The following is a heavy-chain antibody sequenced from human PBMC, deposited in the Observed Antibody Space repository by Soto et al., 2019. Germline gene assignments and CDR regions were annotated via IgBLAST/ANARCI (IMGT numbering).Heavy chain of an antibody. J-gene: IGHJ5*02. D-gene: IGHD3-10*01. CDR1: GGSISSGGYS. CDR2: IYHSGST. V-gene: IGHV4-30-2*01. Sequence: SETLSLTCAVSGGSISSGGYSWSWIRQPPGKGLEWIGYIYHSGSTYYNPSLKSRVTISVDRSKNQFSLKLSSVTAADTAVYYCARGSLLLWFGEEPWFDPWGQGTLGTVS. CDR3: ARGSLLLWFGEEPWFDP.